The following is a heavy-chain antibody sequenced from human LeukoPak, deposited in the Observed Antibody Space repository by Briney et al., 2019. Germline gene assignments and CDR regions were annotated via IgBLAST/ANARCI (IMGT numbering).Heavy chain of an antibody. J-gene: IGHJ4*02. D-gene: IGHD5-24*01. CDR3: AREGRAEIDY. V-gene: IGHV3-21*01. CDR2: ISSSGMYI. CDR1: GFSFSSYI. Sequence: SGGSLRLSCAASGFSFSSYIITWVRQAPGKGLEWVSSISSSGMYIYYADTMKGRFTISRDNAKNSASLQMTSLGAADTAVYYCAREGRAEIDYWGQGTLVTVSS.